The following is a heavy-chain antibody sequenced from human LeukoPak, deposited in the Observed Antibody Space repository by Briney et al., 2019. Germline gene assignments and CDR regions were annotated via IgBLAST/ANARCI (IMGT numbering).Heavy chain of an antibody. CDR2: IRYDGSNK. D-gene: IGHD3-3*02. CDR1: GFTFSSYG. J-gene: IGHJ3*02. V-gene: IGHV3-30*02. Sequence: GGSLRLSCAASGFTFSSYGMHWVRQAPGKGLEGVAFIRYDGSNKYYADSVKGRFTISRDNSKNTLYLQMNSLRAEDTAVYYCAKIPLYSISDAFDIWGQGTMVTVSS. CDR3: AKIPLYSISDAFDI.